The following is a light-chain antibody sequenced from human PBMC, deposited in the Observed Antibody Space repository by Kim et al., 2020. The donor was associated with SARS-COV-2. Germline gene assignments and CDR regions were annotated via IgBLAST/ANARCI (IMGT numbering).Light chain of an antibody. CDR2: DAS. Sequence: DIQMTQSPSSLSAFVGDRVTITCQASQDITNYLNWYQQKPGEAPKLLIYDASNLQTGVPSRFNGSGSGTDFIFTINTLQPEDIATYYCQQYDNFPLTFGGGTKVDIK. CDR3: QQYDNFPLT. J-gene: IGKJ4*01. V-gene: IGKV1-33*01. CDR1: QDITNY.